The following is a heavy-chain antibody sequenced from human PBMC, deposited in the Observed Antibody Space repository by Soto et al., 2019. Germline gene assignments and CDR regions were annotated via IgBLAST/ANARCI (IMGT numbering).Heavy chain of an antibody. J-gene: IGHJ6*02. CDR1: GGSFSGSY. D-gene: IGHD3-10*01. Sequence: NPSETLSLTCAVYGGSFSGSYWSWIRQPPGKGLEWIGEINHSGSTNYNPSLKSRGTISVDTSKNQFSLKLSSVTAADTAVYYCARGDYYGSGSYYRYYYYYYGLDVWGQGTTVTVSS. CDR2: INHSGST. V-gene: IGHV4-34*01. CDR3: ARGDYYGSGSYYRYYYYYYGLDV.